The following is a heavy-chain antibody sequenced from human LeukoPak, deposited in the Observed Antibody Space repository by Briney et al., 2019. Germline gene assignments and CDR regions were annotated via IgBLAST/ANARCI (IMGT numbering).Heavy chain of an antibody. CDR1: GGSFSGYY. Sequence: PSETLSLTCAVYGGSFSGYYWSWIRQPPGKGLEWIGEINHSGSTNYNPSLKSRVTISVDTSKNQFSLKLSTVTAADTAVYYCARGRRRGSWFDPWGQGTLVTVSS. D-gene: IGHD3-10*01. V-gene: IGHV4-34*01. CDR2: INHSGST. CDR3: ARGRRRGSWFDP. J-gene: IGHJ5*02.